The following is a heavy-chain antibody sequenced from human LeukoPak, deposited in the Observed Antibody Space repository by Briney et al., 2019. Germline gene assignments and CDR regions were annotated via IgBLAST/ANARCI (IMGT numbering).Heavy chain of an antibody. Sequence: SETLSLTCTVSGGSISSGSYHCGWIRQPPGKGLEWIGSIYYSGSTYYNPSLKSRVTISVDTSKNQFSLKLSSVTAADTAVYYCARLRERSGYCSGGSCYSPSVPTGYFDYWGQGTLVTVSS. J-gene: IGHJ4*02. CDR1: GGSISSGSYH. CDR2: IYYSGST. D-gene: IGHD2-15*01. V-gene: IGHV4-39*01. CDR3: ARLRERSGYCSGGSCYSPSVPTGYFDY.